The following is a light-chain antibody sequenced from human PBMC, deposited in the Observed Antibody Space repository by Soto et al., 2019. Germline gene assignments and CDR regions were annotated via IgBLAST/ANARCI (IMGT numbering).Light chain of an antibody. V-gene: IGKV3-15*01. Sequence: EIVLTQPPGTLSLSPGERATLSCRASQSVSSSLAWYQQKPGRSPRLLIYGASTRAIGIPARFSGSGSGTEFTLTISSLQSEDFAVYYCLQYNNWWTFGQGTKVDIK. CDR1: QSVSSS. J-gene: IGKJ1*01. CDR3: LQYNNWWT. CDR2: GAS.